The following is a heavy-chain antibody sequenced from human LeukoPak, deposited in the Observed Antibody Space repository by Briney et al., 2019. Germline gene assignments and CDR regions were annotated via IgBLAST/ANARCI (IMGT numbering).Heavy chain of an antibody. CDR1: GFTFSSYA. D-gene: IGHD6-13*01. V-gene: IGHV3-23*01. CDR3: AKRMGPSIAATDLDY. CDR2: ISGSGGST. J-gene: IGHJ4*02. Sequence: GGSLRLSCAASGFTFSSYAMSWVRQAPGKGLEWVSAISGSGGSTYYADSVKGRFTISRDNSKNTLYLQMNSLRAEDTAVYYCAKRMGPSIAATDLDYWGQGTLVTVSS.